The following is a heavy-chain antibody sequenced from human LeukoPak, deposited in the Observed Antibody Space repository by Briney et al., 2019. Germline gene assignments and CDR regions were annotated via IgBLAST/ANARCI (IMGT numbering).Heavy chain of an antibody. D-gene: IGHD2-2*01. Sequence: PSETLSLTCAVYVDSFSDHYWTWIRQPPGKGLEWTGEIHHSGSTNYRLSLKSRVSISVDRSKNQFSLKLTSVTAADTAVYYCARSPATSWSNFDYWGQGTLVTVSS. V-gene: IGHV4-34*01. CDR3: ARSPATSWSNFDY. J-gene: IGHJ4*02. CDR1: VDSFSDHY. CDR2: IHHSGST.